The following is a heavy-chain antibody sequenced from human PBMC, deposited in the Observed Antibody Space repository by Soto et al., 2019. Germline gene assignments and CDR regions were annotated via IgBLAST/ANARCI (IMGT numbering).Heavy chain of an antibody. CDR1: GFTFSSYA. CDR3: ARSRIAVAGTRCGGDCYPTY. CDR2: ISYDGSNK. Sequence: QVQLVESGGGVVQPGGSLRLSCAASGFTFSSYAMHWVRQAPGKGLEWVAVISYDGSNKYYADSVKGRFTISRDNSKNTLYLQMNSLRAEDTAVYYCARSRIAVAGTRCGGDCYPTYWGQGTLVTVS. V-gene: IGHV3-30-3*01. J-gene: IGHJ4*02. D-gene: IGHD6-19*01.